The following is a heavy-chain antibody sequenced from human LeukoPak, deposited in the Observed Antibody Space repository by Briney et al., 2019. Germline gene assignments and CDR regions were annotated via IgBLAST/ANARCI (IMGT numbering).Heavy chain of an antibody. CDR2: IYTSGST. Sequence: SQTLSLTCTVSGGSISSGSYYWSWIRQPAGKGLEWIGRIYTSGSTNYNPSLKSRVTISVDTSKNQFSLKLSSVTAADTAVYYCASSVAGSSADYWGQGTLVTVSS. V-gene: IGHV4-61*02. CDR1: GGSISSGSYY. CDR3: ASSVAGSSADY. D-gene: IGHD6-19*01. J-gene: IGHJ4*02.